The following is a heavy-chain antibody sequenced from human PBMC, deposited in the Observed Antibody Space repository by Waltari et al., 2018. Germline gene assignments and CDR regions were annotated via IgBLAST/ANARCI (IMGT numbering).Heavy chain of an antibody. Sequence: QLQLQESGPGLVKPSGTLSLTCPVSGGSLSSSSYYWGWIRQPPGKGLEWIGSNYYSGGTYYNPTLKSRVTISVDTTKNQFSLKLSSVTAADTAVYYCARLRQYSGYYFDYGGQGTLVTVSS. D-gene: IGHD1-26*01. CDR2: NYYSGGT. J-gene: IGHJ4*02. V-gene: IGHV4-39*01. CDR1: GGSLSSSSYY. CDR3: ARLRQYSGYYFDY.